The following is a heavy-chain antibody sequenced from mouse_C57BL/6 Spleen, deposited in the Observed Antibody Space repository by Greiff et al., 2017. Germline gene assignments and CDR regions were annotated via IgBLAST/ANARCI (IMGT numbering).Heavy chain of an antibody. CDR2: IDPSDSYT. J-gene: IGHJ4*01. CDR3: ARSGLYYAMDY. D-gene: IGHD3-1*01. CDR1: GYTFTSYW. Sequence: VQLQQPGAELVRPGTSVKLSCKASGYTFTSYWMHWVKQRPGQGLEWIGVIDPSDSYTNYNQKFKGKATLTVDTSSSTAYMQLSSLTSEDSAVYYCARSGLYYAMDYWGQGTSVTVSS. V-gene: IGHV1-59*01.